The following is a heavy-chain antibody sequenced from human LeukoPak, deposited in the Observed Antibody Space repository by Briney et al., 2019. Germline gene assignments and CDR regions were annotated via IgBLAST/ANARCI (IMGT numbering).Heavy chain of an antibody. V-gene: IGHV1-18*01. CDR1: GYTFTSYG. CDR2: ISAYNGNT. Sequence: PGSSVKVSCKASGYTFTSYGISWVRQAPGQGLEWMGWISAYNGNTNYAQKLQGRITMTTDTSTSTAYMELRSLRSDDTAVYYCARDRRIGVDEDAFDIWGQGTMVTVSS. J-gene: IGHJ3*02. CDR3: ARDRRIGVDEDAFDI. D-gene: IGHD6-19*01.